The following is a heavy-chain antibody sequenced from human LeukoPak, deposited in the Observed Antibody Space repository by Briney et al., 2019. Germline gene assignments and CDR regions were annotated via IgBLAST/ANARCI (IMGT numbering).Heavy chain of an antibody. CDR3: ARVRGSSSFDY. CDR1: GFSPISYA. CDR2: ISYDGSSK. Sequence: GGSLRLSCAASGFSPISYAMHWVRQAPGKGLEWVAVISYDGSSKFYADSVKGRFTISRDNSKNTLDLQTNSLRTEDTAVYYCARVRGSSSFDYWGQGTLVTVSS. J-gene: IGHJ4*02. D-gene: IGHD6-13*01. V-gene: IGHV3-30*04.